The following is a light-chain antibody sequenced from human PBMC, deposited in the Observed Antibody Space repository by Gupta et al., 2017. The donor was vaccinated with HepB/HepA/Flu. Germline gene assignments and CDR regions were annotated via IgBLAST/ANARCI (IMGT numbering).Light chain of an antibody. Sequence: IQLTQYPSFLSASVGDRVTITCRASQGTSSYLAWYQQKPGKAPKLLIYAASTLQSGVPSRFSGSRSGTECTLTISRLEPEDSATYYCQRPGTFGQGTKLEIK. CDR2: AAS. J-gene: IGKJ2*01. CDR1: QGTSSY. CDR3: QRPGT. V-gene: IGKV1-9*01.